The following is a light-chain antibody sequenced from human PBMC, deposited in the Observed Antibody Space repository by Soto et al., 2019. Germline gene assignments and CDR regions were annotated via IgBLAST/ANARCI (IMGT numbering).Light chain of an antibody. Sequence: QSVLTQPASVSGSPGQSITISCTGTSSDVGSYNLVSWYQQHPGKAPKLVIYEVSKRPSGVSNRFSGSKSRNTASLTISGLQAEDEADYYCCSYATRSYVFGTGTKVTVL. CDR2: EVS. CDR3: CSYATRSYV. J-gene: IGLJ1*01. V-gene: IGLV2-23*02. CDR1: SSDVGSYNL.